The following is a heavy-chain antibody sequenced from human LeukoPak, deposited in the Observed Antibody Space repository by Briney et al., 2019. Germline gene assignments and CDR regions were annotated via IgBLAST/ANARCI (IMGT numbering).Heavy chain of an antibody. V-gene: IGHV3-74*01. CDR1: GFTFSSYW. CDR3: ARGNYYGMDV. J-gene: IGHJ6*02. Sequence: PGGSLRLSCAASGFTFSSYWMHWVRQAPGKGLLWVSRINSDGTTTYYADSVKGRFTISRDNAKNTLYLQVNSLRAEDTAVYYCARGNYYGMDVWGRGTTVTVSS. CDR2: INSDGTTT.